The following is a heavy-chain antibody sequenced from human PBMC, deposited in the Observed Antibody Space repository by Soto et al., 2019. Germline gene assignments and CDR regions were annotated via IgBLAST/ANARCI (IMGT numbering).Heavy chain of an antibody. J-gene: IGHJ4*02. CDR1: GGTFSSYA. Sequence: SVKVSCKASGGTFSSYAISWVRQAPGQGLEWMGGIIPIFGTANYAQKFQGRVTITADESTSTAYMELSSLRSEDTSVYYCSYDSSGYYHGPLAYWGQGTLVTVSS. D-gene: IGHD3-22*01. CDR2: IIPIFGTA. V-gene: IGHV1-69*13. CDR3: SYDSSGYYHGPLAY.